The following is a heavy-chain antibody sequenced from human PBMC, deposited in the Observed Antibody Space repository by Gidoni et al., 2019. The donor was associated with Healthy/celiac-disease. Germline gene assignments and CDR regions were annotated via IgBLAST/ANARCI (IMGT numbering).Heavy chain of an antibody. V-gene: IGHV4-39*01. CDR1: VGSISSSIYY. J-gene: IGHJ4*02. CDR3: ARVLGGGIFGVVIPFDY. CDR2: IYYSGST. D-gene: IGHD3-3*01. Sequence: QLQLQESGPGLVKPSETLSLTCTVSVGSISSSIYYWGWIRQPPGKGLEWIGSIYYSGSTYYNPSLKSRVTISVDTSKNQFSLKLSSVTAADTAVYYCARVLGGGIFGVVIPFDYWGQGTLVTVSS.